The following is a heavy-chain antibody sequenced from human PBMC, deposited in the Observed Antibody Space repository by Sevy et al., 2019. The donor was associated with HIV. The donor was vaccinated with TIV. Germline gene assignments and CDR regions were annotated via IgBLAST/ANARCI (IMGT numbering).Heavy chain of an antibody. D-gene: IGHD6-19*01. V-gene: IGHV3-21*01. Sequence: GGSLRLSCAASGFTFSSYSMNWVRQAPGNGLEWVSSISSSSSYIYYADSVKGRFTISRDNAKNSLYLQMNSLRAEDTAVYYCASIAVALNFDYSGQRTVVTVSS. J-gene: IGHJ4*02. CDR1: GFTFSSYS. CDR3: ASIAVALNFDY. CDR2: ISSSSSYI.